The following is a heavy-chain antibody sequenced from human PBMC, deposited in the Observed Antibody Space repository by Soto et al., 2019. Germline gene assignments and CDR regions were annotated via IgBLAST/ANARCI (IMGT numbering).Heavy chain of an antibody. V-gene: IGHV3-23*01. CDR1: AFTFNNYA. Sequence: QPGGSLRLSCAASAFTFNNYAMSWVRQAPGKGLEWGSGIGGSGRTTYYADSVKGRFTISRDNSNNTMFLQMNSLRDEDTAVYYCAKSRYSDSSGDFYDYWGQGTLVTVSS. CDR3: AKSRYSDSSGDFYDY. CDR2: IGGSGRTT. J-gene: IGHJ4*02. D-gene: IGHD3-22*01.